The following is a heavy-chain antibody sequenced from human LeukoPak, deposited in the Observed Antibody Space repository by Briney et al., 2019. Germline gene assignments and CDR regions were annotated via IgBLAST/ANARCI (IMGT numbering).Heavy chain of an antibody. V-gene: IGHV4-38-2*01. CDR1: GYSISSAYY. Sequence: SETLSLTCAVSGYSISSAYYWGWIRQPPGKGLEWIGSIYHSGNTHYNPSLKSRVTISVDTSKNQLSLKLSSVTAADTAVYYCASRMITNPWWGQGTLVTVSS. J-gene: IGHJ4*02. D-gene: IGHD3-16*01. CDR2: IYHSGNT. CDR3: ASRMITNPW.